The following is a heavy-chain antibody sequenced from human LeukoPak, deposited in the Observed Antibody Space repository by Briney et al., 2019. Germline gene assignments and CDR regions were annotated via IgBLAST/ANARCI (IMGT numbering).Heavy chain of an antibody. CDR1: GFTFSKFW. CDR2: IVQDGSVE. CDR3: ARTTAY. Sequence: GGSLRLSCAASGFTFSKFWMSWVRQAPGKGLEWVANIVQDGSVEYYVDSVKGRFTISRDNAKNLLYLQMNSLRAEDTAVYYCARTTAYWGQGTLVTVSS. V-gene: IGHV3-7*01. J-gene: IGHJ4*02.